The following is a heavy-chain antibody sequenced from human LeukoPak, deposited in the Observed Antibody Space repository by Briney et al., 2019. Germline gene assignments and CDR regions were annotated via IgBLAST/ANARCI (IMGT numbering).Heavy chain of an antibody. Sequence: ASVKVSCKASGYTFNSYGISWVRQAPGQGLEWMGWISAYNGNTNYAQKLQGRVTMTTDTSTSTAYMELRSLRSDDTVVYYCARSLYYDRFDAFDIWGQGTMVTVSS. CDR1: GYTFNSYG. CDR3: ARSLYYDRFDAFDI. V-gene: IGHV1-18*01. D-gene: IGHD3-22*01. J-gene: IGHJ3*02. CDR2: ISAYNGNT.